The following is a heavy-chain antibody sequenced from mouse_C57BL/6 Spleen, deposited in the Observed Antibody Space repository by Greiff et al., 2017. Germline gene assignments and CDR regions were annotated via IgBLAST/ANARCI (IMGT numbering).Heavy chain of an antibody. V-gene: IGHV1-64*01. CDR2: IHPNSGST. J-gene: IGHJ4*01. D-gene: IGHD1-1*01. Sequence: VQLQQPGAELVKPGASVKLSCKASGYTFTSYWMHWVKQRPGQGLEWIGMIHPNSGSTNYNEKFKSKATLTVDKSSSTAYMKLSSLTAEDSAVYYCARCPYYCGSSYYAMDYWGQGTSVTVSS. CDR3: ARCPYYCGSSYYAMDY. CDR1: GYTFTSYW.